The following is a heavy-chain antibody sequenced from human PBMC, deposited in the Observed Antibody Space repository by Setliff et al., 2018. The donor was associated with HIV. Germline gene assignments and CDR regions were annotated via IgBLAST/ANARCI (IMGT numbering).Heavy chain of an antibody. V-gene: IGHV1-18*01. CDR2: ISAYNGNT. Sequence: ASVKVSCKASGYTFTSYGISWVRQAPGQGLEWMGWISAYNGNTNYAQKLQGRVTMTTDTSTSTAYMELRSLRSDDTAVYYCARARDDYGGNFYWYFDLWGRGTLVTVSS. J-gene: IGHJ2*01. CDR1: GYTFTSYG. CDR3: ARARDDYGGNFYWYFDL. D-gene: IGHD4-17*01.